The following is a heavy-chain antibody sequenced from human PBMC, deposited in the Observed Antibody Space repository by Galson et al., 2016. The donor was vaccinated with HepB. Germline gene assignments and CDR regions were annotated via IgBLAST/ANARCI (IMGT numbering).Heavy chain of an antibody. Sequence: PALVKPTQTLTLPCTFSGFSLPTTGIRVSWIRQPPGKALEWLVRIAWDDDKFYSTTLKTRLTISKDTSNNQVVLPISNMDPVHTASYYRVRTYNNVNWFDPWGHGTLVTVSS. CDR1: GFSLPTTGIR. CDR3: VRTYNNVNWFDP. J-gene: IGHJ5*02. D-gene: IGHD5-24*01. V-gene: IGHV2-70*04. CDR2: IAWDDDK.